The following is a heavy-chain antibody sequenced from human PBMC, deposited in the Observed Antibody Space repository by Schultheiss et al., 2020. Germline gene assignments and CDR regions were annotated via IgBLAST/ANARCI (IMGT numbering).Heavy chain of an antibody. D-gene: IGHD3-10*01. CDR3: ARADYYGSGGYYLGYFQH. Sequence: SQPLSLTCTVSGGSISSYYWSWIRQPPGKGLEWIGYIYHSGSTYYNPSLKSRVTISVDTSKNQFSLKLSSVTAADTAVYYCARADYYGSGGYYLGYFQHWGQGTLVTGAS. CDR1: GGSISSYY. V-gene: IGHV4-59*04. CDR2: IYHSGST. J-gene: IGHJ1*01.